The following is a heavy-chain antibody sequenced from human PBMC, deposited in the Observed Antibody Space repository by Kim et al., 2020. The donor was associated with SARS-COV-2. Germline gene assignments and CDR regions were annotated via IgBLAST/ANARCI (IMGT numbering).Heavy chain of an antibody. J-gene: IGHJ4*02. CDR2: IDNDGSTT. V-gene: IGHV3-74*01. Sequence: GGSLRLSCAASGFTFSTYWMDWVRRAPGKGPVWVSRIDNDGSTTLYADSVKGRFTISRDNSKNTLFLQMTSLRADDTGVYYCARGPFWGQGTLVTVSS. CDR3: ARGPF. CDR1: GFTFSTYW.